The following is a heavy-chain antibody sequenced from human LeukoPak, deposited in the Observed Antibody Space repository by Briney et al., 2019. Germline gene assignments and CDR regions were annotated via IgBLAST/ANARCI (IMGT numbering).Heavy chain of an antibody. CDR2: ISAYNGDT. D-gene: IGHD3-10*01. V-gene: IGHV1-18*01. CDR1: GYTFTSYG. J-gene: IGHJ3*02. Sequence: ASVKVSCKASGYTFTSYGISWVRQAPGQGLEWMGWISAYNGDTNYAQDLQGRVTMPTDTTTSTAYMELRSLTSDDTAVYYCAKIYGSGSLTSFDIWGQGTMVTVSS. CDR3: AKIYGSGSLTSFDI.